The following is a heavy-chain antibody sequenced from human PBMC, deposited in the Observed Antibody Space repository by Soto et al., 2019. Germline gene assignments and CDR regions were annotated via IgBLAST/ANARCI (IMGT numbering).Heavy chain of an antibody. CDR3: ARGVIAAAGTGSDYFDY. CDR2: IYHSGNT. V-gene: IGHV4-4*02. CDR1: GGSISSSNW. D-gene: IGHD6-13*01. J-gene: IGHJ4*02. Sequence: PSETLSLTCAVSGGSISSSNWWSWVRQPPGKGLEWIGEIYHSGNTNYNPSLKSRVTISVDKSKNQFSLKLSSVTAADTAVYYCARGVIAAAGTGSDYFDYWGQGTLVTVSS.